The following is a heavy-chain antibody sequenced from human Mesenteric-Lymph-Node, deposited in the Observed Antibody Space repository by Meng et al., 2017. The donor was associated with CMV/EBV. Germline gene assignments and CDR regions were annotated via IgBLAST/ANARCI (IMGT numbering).Heavy chain of an antibody. D-gene: IGHD3-10*01. J-gene: IGHJ4*02. CDR1: GYTFNRSY. CDR3: AKDGSGIDFES. CDR2: IDPSGDAT. V-gene: IGHV1-46*02. Sequence: SCNASGYTFNRSYMHWVRQAPGQGFEWMGIIDPSGDATTYSQKFRGRVTMTRDTSTDTDYMELSNLRSEDTAVYYCAKDGSGIDFESWGQGTLVTVSS.